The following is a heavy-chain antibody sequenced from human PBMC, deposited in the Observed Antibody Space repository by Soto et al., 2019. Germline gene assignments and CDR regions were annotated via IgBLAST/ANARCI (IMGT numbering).Heavy chain of an antibody. J-gene: IGHJ6*02. CDR3: ARNMDYYYGPGSGNGHGF. Sequence: QVQLVQSGAELKEPGDSVRVSCEASGYTFTAYYIHWVRQAPGQGLEWMGWINPRFGDTSYAQDFQGRVSMTRDTSISTGDMELSRLTSDDTAIYYCARNMDYYYGPGSGNGHGFWGQGTTVTVFS. CDR2: INPRFGDT. V-gene: IGHV1-2*02. CDR1: GYTFTAYY. D-gene: IGHD3-10*01.